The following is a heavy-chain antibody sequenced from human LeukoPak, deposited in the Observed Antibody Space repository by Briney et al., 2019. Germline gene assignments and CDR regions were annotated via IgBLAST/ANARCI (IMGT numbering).Heavy chain of an antibody. D-gene: IGHD2-8*01. V-gene: IGHV3-48*01. CDR3: ARDNGVYTRLYGMDV. Sequence: GGSLRLSCAASGFTFSSYSMNWVRQAPGKGLEWVSYISSSSSTIYYAGSVKGRFTISRDNAKNSLYLQMNSLRAEDTAVYYCARDNGVYTRLYGMDVWGQGTTVTVSS. J-gene: IGHJ6*02. CDR2: ISSSSSTI. CDR1: GFTFSSYS.